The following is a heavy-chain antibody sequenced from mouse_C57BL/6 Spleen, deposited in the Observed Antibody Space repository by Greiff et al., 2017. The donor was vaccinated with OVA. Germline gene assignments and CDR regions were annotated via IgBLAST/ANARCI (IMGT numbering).Heavy chain of an antibody. D-gene: IGHD3-2*02. CDR1: GFTFSDYG. J-gene: IGHJ2*01. CDR2: ISSGSSTI. CDR3: ARGRDSSDYFDY. V-gene: IGHV5-17*01. Sequence: EVQVVESGGGLVKPGGSLKLSCAASGFTFSDYGMHWVRQAPEKGLEWVAYISSGSSTIYYADTVKGRFTISRDNAKNTLFLQMTSLRSEDTAMYYCARGRDSSDYFDYWGQGTTLTVSS.